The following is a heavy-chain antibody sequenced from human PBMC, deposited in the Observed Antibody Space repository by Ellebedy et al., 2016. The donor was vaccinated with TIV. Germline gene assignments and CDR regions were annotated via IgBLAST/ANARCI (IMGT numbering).Heavy chain of an antibody. J-gene: IGHJ4*02. D-gene: IGHD5-18*01. CDR1: GGTFSRYT. V-gene: IGHV1-69*13. CDR2: LIPIFGTP. Sequence: SVKVSCKASGGTFSRYTFSWVRQAPGQGLEWMGGLIPIFGTPKYAPKFQGRVTITADESTSTGYMELSSLRSEDTAVYYCARGPDTVMVSYLYFGKWGQGTLVTVSS. CDR3: ARGPDTVMVSYLYFGK.